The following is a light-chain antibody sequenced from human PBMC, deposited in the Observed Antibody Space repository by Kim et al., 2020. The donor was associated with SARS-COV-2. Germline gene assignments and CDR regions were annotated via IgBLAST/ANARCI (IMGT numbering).Light chain of an antibody. Sequence: VALGQTGRITCQGDSLRSYYATWYQQKPGQAPILVIYGKNNRPSGIPDRFSGSSAGNTASVTITGTQAGDEADYYCNSRDSNDNVVFGGGTKLTVL. CDR2: GKN. V-gene: IGLV3-19*01. J-gene: IGLJ2*01. CDR3: NSRDSNDNVV. CDR1: SLRSYY.